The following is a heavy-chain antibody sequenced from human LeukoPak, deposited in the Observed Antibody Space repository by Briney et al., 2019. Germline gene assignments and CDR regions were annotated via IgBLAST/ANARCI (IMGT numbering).Heavy chain of an antibody. CDR2: IYYSGRT. CDR1: GGSISSSSYY. Sequence: SETLSLTCTVSGGSISSSSYYWGWIRQPPGKGLEWIGSIYYSGRTYYNPSLKSRVTISVDTSKNQFSLKLSSVTAADTAVYYCARGYSYGSFSDYWGQGTLVTVSS. V-gene: IGHV4-39*07. D-gene: IGHD5-18*01. CDR3: ARGYSYGSFSDY. J-gene: IGHJ4*02.